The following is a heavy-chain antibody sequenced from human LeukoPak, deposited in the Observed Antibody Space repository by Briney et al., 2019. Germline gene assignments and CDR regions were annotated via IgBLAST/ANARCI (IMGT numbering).Heavy chain of an antibody. J-gene: IGHJ5*02. V-gene: IGHV4-34*01. CDR3: ARGPRRFDP. CDR2: INHSGST. Sequence: SETLSLTCAVYGGSFSGYYWSWIRQPPGKGLEWIGEINHSGSTNYNPSLKSRVTISEDTSKNQFSLKLSSVTAADTAVYYCARGPRRFDPWGQGTLVTVSS. CDR1: GGSFSGYY.